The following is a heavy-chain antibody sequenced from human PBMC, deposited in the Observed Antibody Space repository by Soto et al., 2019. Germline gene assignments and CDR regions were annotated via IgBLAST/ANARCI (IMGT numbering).Heavy chain of an antibody. D-gene: IGHD3-10*01. CDR1: GGSISSSSYY. Sequence: PSETLSLTCTVSGGSISSSSYYWGWIRQPPGKGLEWIGSIYYSGSTYYNPSLKSRVTISVDTSKNQFSLKLSSVTAADTAVYYCARDRRGSGSLYYYYGMDVWGQGTTVTVSS. V-gene: IGHV4-39*02. CDR3: ARDRRGSGSLYYYYGMDV. CDR2: IYYSGST. J-gene: IGHJ6*02.